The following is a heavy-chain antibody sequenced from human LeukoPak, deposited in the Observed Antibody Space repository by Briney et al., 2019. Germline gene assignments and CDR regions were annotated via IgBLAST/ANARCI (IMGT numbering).Heavy chain of an antibody. CDR3: AKTRNGYTTEYLEH. Sequence: GGSLRLSCESSGFTLSSFAMRWVRQAPGKGLEWVSSITNTGGTTYYADSVKGRFTISRDNSKNTLYLQMNGLRAEDTAVYYCAKTRNGYTTEYLEHWGQGTLVTVSS. V-gene: IGHV3-23*01. D-gene: IGHD5-24*01. CDR1: GFTLSSFA. J-gene: IGHJ1*01. CDR2: ITNTGGTT.